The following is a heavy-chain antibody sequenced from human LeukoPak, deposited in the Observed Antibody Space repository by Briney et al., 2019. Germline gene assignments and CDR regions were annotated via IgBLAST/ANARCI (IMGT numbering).Heavy chain of an antibody. D-gene: IGHD2-2*01. CDR3: ARGIVVVPAAMSSDYYYYYMDV. CDR1: GYTFTSYG. J-gene: IGHJ6*03. V-gene: IGHV1-69*06. Sequence: GASVKVSCKSSGYTFTSYGISWVRQAPGQGLEWMGGIIPIFGTANYAQKFQGRVTITADKSTSTAYMELSSLRSEDTAVYYCARGIVVVPAAMSSDYYYYYMDVWGKGTTVTISS. CDR2: IIPIFGTA.